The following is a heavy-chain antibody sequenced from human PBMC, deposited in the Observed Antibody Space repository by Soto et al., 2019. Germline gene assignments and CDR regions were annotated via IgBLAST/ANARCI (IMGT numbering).Heavy chain of an antibody. CDR1: GGSISSSSFH. J-gene: IGHJ4*02. D-gene: IGHD3-22*01. V-gene: IGHV4-39*07. Sequence: PSETLSLTCTVSGGSISSSSFHWGWIRQPPGKGLEWIGSIYYSGSTYYSPSLKSRVTISVDTSKNQFSLKLSSVTAADTAVYYCARFDYYDSSGYLDFGPKWGQGTLVTVSS. CDR2: IYYSGST. CDR3: ARFDYYDSSGYLDFGPK.